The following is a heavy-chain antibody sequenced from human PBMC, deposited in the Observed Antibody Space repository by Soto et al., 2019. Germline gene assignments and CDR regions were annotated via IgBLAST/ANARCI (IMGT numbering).Heavy chain of an antibody. CDR1: GFTFSSYA. D-gene: IGHD3-10*01. CDR3: AKDYFVTMVRGYYYMDV. Sequence: PGGSLRLSCAASGFTFSSYAMSWVRQAPGKGLEWVSAISGSGGSTYYADSVKGRFTISRDNSKNTLYLQMNSLRAEDTAVYYCAKDYFVTMVRGYYYMDVWGKGTTVTVSS. V-gene: IGHV3-23*01. J-gene: IGHJ6*03. CDR2: ISGSGGST.